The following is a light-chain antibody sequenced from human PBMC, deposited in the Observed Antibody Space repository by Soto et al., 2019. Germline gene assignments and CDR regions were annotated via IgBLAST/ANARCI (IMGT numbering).Light chain of an antibody. CDR1: SSDVGGYNY. CDR3: SSYTTSSTYV. J-gene: IGLJ1*01. CDR2: DVT. V-gene: IGLV2-14*03. Sequence: QSVLTQPASVSGSPGQSIAISCTGTSSDVGGYNYISWYQQHPGKAPKLMIFDVTNRPSGISDRFSGSKSGNTASLTISGLRAEDEADYYSSSYTTSSTYVFGTGTNVTVL.